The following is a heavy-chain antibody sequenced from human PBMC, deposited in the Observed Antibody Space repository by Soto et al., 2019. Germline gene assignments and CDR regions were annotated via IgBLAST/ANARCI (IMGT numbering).Heavy chain of an antibody. CDR3: AMLGGWSGGSSGMDV. CDR2: IRRKANSYTT. J-gene: IGHJ6*02. V-gene: IGHV3-72*01. CDR1: GLIFSDYH. Sequence: EVQLVESGGGLVQPGGSLRLSCAASGLIFSDYHMDWFRQALGKGLEWVGRIRRKANSYTTEYAASVKGRFTISRDDSKNSLYLQMNSLKSEDTAVYYCAMLGGWSGGSSGMDVWGQGTTVTVSS. D-gene: IGHD6-19*01.